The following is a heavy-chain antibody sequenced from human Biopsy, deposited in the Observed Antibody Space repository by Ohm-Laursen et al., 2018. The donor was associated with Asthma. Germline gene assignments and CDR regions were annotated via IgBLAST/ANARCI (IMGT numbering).Heavy chain of an antibody. V-gene: IGHV3-30*03. CDR1: GFAFRSYA. Sequence: SLRLSCTASGFAFRSYAMNWVRQAPCKGLEWVAVISYDGSITHYADSVKGRFTISRDNAKDTVYLDISSLRIEDTAVFYCGIVVAANPFQGDCWGQGTLVTVSS. CDR2: ISYDGSIT. CDR3: GIVVAANPFQGDC. D-gene: IGHD2-15*01. J-gene: IGHJ4*02.